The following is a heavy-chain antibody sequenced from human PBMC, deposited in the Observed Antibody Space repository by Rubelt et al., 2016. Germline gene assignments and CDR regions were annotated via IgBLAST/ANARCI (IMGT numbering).Heavy chain of an antibody. Sequence: QVQLQQSGPGLVKPSQTLSLTCAISGDSVSSNSGAWNWISQSQSSGLEWLGRPYYRSRWYIDYAVTVKSRITINPDTSKNQFSLQLKSVTPDDTAVYYCARGPDRFDYWGQGTPVTVSS. J-gene: IGHJ4*02. V-gene: IGHV6-1*01. CDR3: ARGPDRFDY. CDR2: PYYRSRWYI. CDR1: GDSVSSNSGA.